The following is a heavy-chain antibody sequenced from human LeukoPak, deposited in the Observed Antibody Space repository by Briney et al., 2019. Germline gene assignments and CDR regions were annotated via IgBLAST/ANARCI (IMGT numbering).Heavy chain of an antibody. V-gene: IGHV3-53*01. D-gene: IGHD4-17*01. CDR2: ICSGGST. Sequence: GGSLRLSCAASGFTVSSNYMNWVRQAPGKGLEWVSVICSGGSTYYADSVKGRFTISRDNSKNTLYLQMNSLRAEDTAVYYCAREAVTRNYFDYWGQGTLVTVSS. CDR1: GFTVSSNY. J-gene: IGHJ4*02. CDR3: AREAVTRNYFDY.